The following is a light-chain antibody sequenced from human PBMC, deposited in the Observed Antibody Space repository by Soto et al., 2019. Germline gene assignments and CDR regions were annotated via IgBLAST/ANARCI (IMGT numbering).Light chain of an antibody. J-gene: IGLJ2*01. CDR3: HVWDSGTDQGV. Sequence: SYELTQSPSVSVAPGQTARITCGGNNIGIKSVHWYQQKPGQAPVLVVYDDSDRPSGIPERFSGSNSGNTATLTISRVEGGDEADYYCHVWDSGTDQGVFGGGTQLTVL. V-gene: IGLV3-21*02. CDR1: NIGIKS. CDR2: DDS.